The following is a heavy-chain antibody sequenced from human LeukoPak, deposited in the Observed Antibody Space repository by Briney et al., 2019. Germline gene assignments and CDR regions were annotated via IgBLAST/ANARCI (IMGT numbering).Heavy chain of an antibody. Sequence: GGSLRLSCAASGFTFSSYAMSWVRQAPGKGLEWVANIKQDGSEKYYVDSVKGRFTISRDNAKNSLYLQMNSLRAEDTAVYYCARSFVYYDSLDYWGQGTLVTVSS. CDR1: GFTFSSYA. CDR3: ARSFVYYDSLDY. V-gene: IGHV3-7*01. CDR2: IKQDGSEK. J-gene: IGHJ4*02. D-gene: IGHD3-22*01.